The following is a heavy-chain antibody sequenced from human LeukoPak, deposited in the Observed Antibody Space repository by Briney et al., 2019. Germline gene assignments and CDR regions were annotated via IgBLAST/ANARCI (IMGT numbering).Heavy chain of an antibody. V-gene: IGHV4-59*01. Sequence: PSETLSLTCTVSGDSISSYYWNWIRQPPRKGLEWIGYIYYSGSTNYNPSLKSRVTISVDTSKNQFSLKLNSVTAADTAVYYCARYISTSRNYYYYYYMDVWGKGTTVTVSS. CDR3: ARYISTSRNYYYYYYMDV. CDR1: GDSISSYY. J-gene: IGHJ6*03. CDR2: IYYSGST. D-gene: IGHD2-2*01.